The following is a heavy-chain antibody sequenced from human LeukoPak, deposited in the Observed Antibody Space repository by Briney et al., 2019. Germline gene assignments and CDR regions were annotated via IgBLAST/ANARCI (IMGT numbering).Heavy chain of an antibody. CDR3: ARGSGSPYYYGMDV. J-gene: IGHJ6*02. CDR2: IYYSGST. V-gene: IGHV4-39*07. D-gene: IGHD2-15*01. CDR1: GGSISSSNYF. Sequence: SETLSLTCTVSGGSISSSNYFWGWIRQPPGKGLEWIGSIYYSGSTYYNPSLKSRVTISVDMSKNQFSLKLSSVTAADTAVYYCARGSGSPYYYGMDVWGQGTTVTVSS.